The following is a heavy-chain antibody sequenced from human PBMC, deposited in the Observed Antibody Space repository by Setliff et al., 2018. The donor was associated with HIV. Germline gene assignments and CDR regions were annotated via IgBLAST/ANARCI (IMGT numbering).Heavy chain of an antibody. V-gene: IGHV4-34*11. J-gene: IGHJ4*02. Sequence: SETLSLTCAVYGGSFSGYYWSWIRQPPGKGLEWIGYIYKSGTTNYSPSLKSRVTISPGTSKNQFSLKLTSVTAADTAVYYCARLSDTAMASFDSWGQGILVTVSS. CDR1: GGSFSGYY. CDR3: ARLSDTAMASFDS. CDR2: IYKSGTT. D-gene: IGHD5-18*01.